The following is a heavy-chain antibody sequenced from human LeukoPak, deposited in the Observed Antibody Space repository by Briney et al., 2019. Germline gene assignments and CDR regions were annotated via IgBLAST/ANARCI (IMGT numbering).Heavy chain of an antibody. J-gene: IGHJ4*02. Sequence: PGETLSLTCTVSGVSISSYYWSWIRQPPGKGLEWMAYIYYSGTTNYNPSPKSRVTISVDTSKNQFSLKLSSVTAADTAVYYCARGVYIAAAQYGYWGQGTLVTVSS. CDR3: ARGVYIAAAQYGY. CDR1: GVSISSYY. V-gene: IGHV4-59*01. D-gene: IGHD6-13*01. CDR2: IYYSGTT.